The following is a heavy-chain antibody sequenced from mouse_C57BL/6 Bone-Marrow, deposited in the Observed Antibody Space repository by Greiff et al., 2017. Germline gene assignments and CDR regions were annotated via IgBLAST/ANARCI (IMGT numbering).Heavy chain of an antibody. CDR1: GFNIKNTY. J-gene: IGHJ4*01. Sequence: EVKLQESVAELVRPGASVKLSCTASGFNIKNTYMHWVKQRPEQGLEWIGRIDPANGNTKYAPKFQGKATITADTSSNTAYLQLSSLTSEDTAIYYCARPITTVVYYYAMDYWGQGTSVTVSS. V-gene: IGHV14-3*01. CDR3: ARPITTVVYYYAMDY. CDR2: IDPANGNT. D-gene: IGHD1-1*01.